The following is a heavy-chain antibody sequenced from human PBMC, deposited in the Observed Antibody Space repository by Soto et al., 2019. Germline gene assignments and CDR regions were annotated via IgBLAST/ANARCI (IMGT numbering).Heavy chain of an antibody. CDR2: ISYSGST. CDR3: ARSIDSSGWYIDYFDY. D-gene: IGHD6-19*01. V-gene: IGHV4-59*01. Sequence: ETLSLTCTVSGGSISSYYWSWIRQPPGKGLEWIGYISYSGSTNYNPSLKSRVTISVDTSKNQFSLKLSSVTAADKAVYYCARSIDSSGWYIDYFDYWGQGTLVAVSS. CDR1: GGSISSYY. J-gene: IGHJ4*02.